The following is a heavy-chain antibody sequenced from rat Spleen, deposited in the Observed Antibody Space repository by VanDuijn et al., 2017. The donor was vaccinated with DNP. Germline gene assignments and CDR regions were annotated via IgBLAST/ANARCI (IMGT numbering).Heavy chain of an antibody. CDR1: GFSLTSYS. D-gene: IGHD1-7*01. J-gene: IGHJ1*01. CDR2: IWGDGRT. Sequence: QVQLKESGPGLVQPSETLSLTCTVSGFSLTSYSVSWVRQAPGKGLEWMGMIWGDGRTHYNSTLKSRLSISRDTSKNQVFLKMNSVRTEDSAMFFCARLGVYYGHWYFDFWGPGTMVTVSS. CDR3: ARLGVYYGHWYFDF. V-gene: IGHV2-15*01.